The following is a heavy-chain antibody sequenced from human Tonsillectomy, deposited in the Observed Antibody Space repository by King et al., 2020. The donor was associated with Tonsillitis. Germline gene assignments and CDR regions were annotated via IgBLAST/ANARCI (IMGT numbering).Heavy chain of an antibody. CDR1: GYTFTSYG. Sequence: VQLVESGTEVKKPGASVKVSCKASGYTFTSYGISWVRQAPGQGLEWMAWISTYNGNTNYAQKLLGRVTMTTDTSTSTAYMELRSLKSDDTAVYYCARSISGWTPWDYWGQGTLVTVSS. V-gene: IGHV1-18*01. CDR3: ARSISGWTPWDY. J-gene: IGHJ4*02. D-gene: IGHD6-19*01. CDR2: ISTYNGNT.